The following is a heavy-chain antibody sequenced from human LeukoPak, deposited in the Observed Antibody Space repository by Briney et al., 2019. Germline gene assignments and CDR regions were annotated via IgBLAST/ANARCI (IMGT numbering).Heavy chain of an antibody. CDR1: GGSITSGGSY. Sequence: KPSETLSLTCTISGGSITSGGSYWYWIRQHPGRGLEWIGYIYYSGTTYYNPSLKSRLTISADTSENQFSLKLSSVTAADTAVYYCARGSYHRVDDWGQGTLVTVSS. V-gene: IGHV4-31*03. CDR3: ARGSYHRVDD. D-gene: IGHD1-14*01. J-gene: IGHJ4*02. CDR2: IYYSGTT.